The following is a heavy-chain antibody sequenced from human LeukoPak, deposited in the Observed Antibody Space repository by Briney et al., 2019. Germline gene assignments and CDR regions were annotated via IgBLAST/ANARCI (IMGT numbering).Heavy chain of an antibody. CDR2: ISSDGSST. J-gene: IGHJ6*02. CDR1: GFTFSSYW. Sequence: QPGGSLRLSCAGSGFTFSSYWMHWVRQAPGKGLVWVSRISSDGSSTNYADSVKGRFTISRDNAKNTLYLQMSNLRAEDTAVYFCARGGGLDVRGQGATVTVSS. CDR3: ARGGGLDV. V-gene: IGHV3-74*01. D-gene: IGHD3-16*01.